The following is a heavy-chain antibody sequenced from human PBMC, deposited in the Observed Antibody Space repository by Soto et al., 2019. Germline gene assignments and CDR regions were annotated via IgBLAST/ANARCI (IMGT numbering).Heavy chain of an antibody. CDR2: ISGSGGST. J-gene: IGHJ4*02. Sequence: GGFLRLSCAASGFTFSSYAMSWVRQAPGKGLEWVSAISGSGGSTYYADSVKGRFTISRDNSKNTLYLQMNSLRAEDTAVYYCAKDSNIVATITSDYWGQGTLVTVSS. V-gene: IGHV3-23*01. CDR1: GFTFSSYA. CDR3: AKDSNIVATITSDY. D-gene: IGHD5-12*01.